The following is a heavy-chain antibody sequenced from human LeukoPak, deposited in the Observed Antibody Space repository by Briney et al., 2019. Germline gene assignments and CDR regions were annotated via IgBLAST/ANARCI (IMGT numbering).Heavy chain of an antibody. V-gene: IGHV3-7*01. CDR3: ARAPATNEWRCMDY. CDR1: GFSFSNAW. CDR2: ITHDGSAK. J-gene: IGHJ4*02. D-gene: IGHD2-8*02. Sequence: SGGSLRLSCGASGFSFSNAWMTWVRQAPGEGLECVATITHDGSAKYYVDSSKGRFTISRDNAKNSVYLQMNSLRADDTAVYYCARAPATNEWRCMDYWGQGTLVTVYS.